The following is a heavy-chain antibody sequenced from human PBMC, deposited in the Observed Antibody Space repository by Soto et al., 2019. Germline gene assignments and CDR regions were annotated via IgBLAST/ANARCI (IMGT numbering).Heavy chain of an antibody. V-gene: IGHV3-30*18. CDR3: VKIRGSWVFGNLQF. D-gene: IGHD6-13*01. Sequence: QEQLVESGGGVVQPGRSLNLSCATSGFTFSNSGFHWVRQAPGKGLEWVATLSYDGRNTHYAESVKGRFTISRDKAKKMVFLQMDNPRAEDTAVYYCVKIRGSWVFGNLQFWGQGTLVIVST. CDR1: GFTFSNSG. CDR2: LSYDGRNT. J-gene: IGHJ1*01.